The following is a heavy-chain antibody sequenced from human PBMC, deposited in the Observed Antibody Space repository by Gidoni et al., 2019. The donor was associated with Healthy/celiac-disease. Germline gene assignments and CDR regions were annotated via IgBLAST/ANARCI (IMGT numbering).Heavy chain of an antibody. CDR2: ISYDGSNK. D-gene: IGHD3-10*01. J-gene: IGHJ6*03. CDR1: VFTFRSYG. V-gene: IGHV3-30*18. Sequence: QVKLVESGGGVVQPGRSLRLSCDASVFTFRSYGMHWVRQAPGKGLEWFAVISYDGSNKYYADSVKGRFTISRDNSKNTLYLQMNSLRAEDTAVYYCAKVKGTRYYYYYMDVWGKGTTVTVSS. CDR3: AKVKGTRYYYYYMDV.